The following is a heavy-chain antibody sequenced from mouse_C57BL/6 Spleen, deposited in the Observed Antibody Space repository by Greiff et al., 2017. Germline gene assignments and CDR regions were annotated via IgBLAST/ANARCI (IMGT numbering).Heavy chain of an antibody. CDR2: IYPGDGDT. J-gene: IGHJ1*03. V-gene: IGHV1-80*01. Sequence: VQLQQSGASVKISCKASGYAFSSYWMNWVKQRPGKGLEWIGQIYPGDGDTNYNGKFKGKATLTADKSSSTAYMQLSSLTSEDSAVYFCARPPGYWDFDVWGTGTTVTVSS. CDR3: ARPPGYWDFDV. CDR1: GYAFSSYW.